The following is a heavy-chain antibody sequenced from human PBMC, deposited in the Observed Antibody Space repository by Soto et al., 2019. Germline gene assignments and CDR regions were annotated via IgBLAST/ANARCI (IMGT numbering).Heavy chain of an antibody. CDR1: GFTFSSYW. CDR3: ARDLGASGNWFDP. Sequence: GGSLRLSCAASGFTFSSYWMSWVRQAPGKGLEWMANIKQDGSEKYYVDSVKGRFTISRDNAKNSLYLQMNSLRAEDTAVYYCARDLGASGNWFDPWGQGTLVTVSS. CDR2: IKQDGSEK. D-gene: IGHD3-16*01. V-gene: IGHV3-7*03. J-gene: IGHJ5*02.